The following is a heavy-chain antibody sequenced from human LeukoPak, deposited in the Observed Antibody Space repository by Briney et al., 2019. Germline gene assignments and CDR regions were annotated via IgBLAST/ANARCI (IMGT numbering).Heavy chain of an antibody. J-gene: IGHJ6*03. CDR1: GFTVSSNY. CDR3: ARDSTSWSYYYYMDV. Sequence: GGSLRLSCAASGFTVSSNYMSWVRPAPGKGLEWVSVIYSGGSTYYADSVKGRFTISRDNSKNTLYLQMNSLRAEDTAVYYCARDSTSWSYYYYMDVWGKGTTVTVSS. CDR2: IYSGGST. D-gene: IGHD2-2*01. V-gene: IGHV3-53*01.